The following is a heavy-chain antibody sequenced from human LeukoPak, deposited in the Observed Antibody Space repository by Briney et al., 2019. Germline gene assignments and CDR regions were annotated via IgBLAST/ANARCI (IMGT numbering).Heavy chain of an antibody. CDR1: GFTFSSYG. CDR3: AKAPAVAVGTDY. J-gene: IGHJ4*02. V-gene: IGHV3-30*18. Sequence: GGSLRLSCAASGFTFSSYGMHWVRQAPGKGLEWVAVISYDGSNKYYADSVKGRFTISRDNSKNTLYLQMNSLRAEDTAVYYCAKAPAVAVGTDYWGQGTLVTVSS. CDR2: ISYDGSNK. D-gene: IGHD6-19*01.